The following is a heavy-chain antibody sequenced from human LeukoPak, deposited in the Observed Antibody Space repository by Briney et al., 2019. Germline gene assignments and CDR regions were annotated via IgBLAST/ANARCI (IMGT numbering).Heavy chain of an antibody. CDR1: GYTFTSYG. Sequence: ASVKVSCKTSGYTFTSYGISWVRQAPGQGLEWMGWISAYNGNTNYAQNLQGRVTMTTDTSTITAYMELRSLRSDDTAVYFCARVFPPVGFGELFLSALTGYYYMDVWGKGTTVTVSS. V-gene: IGHV1-18*01. CDR2: ISAYNGNT. D-gene: IGHD3-10*01. J-gene: IGHJ6*03. CDR3: ARVFPPVGFGELFLSALTGYYYMDV.